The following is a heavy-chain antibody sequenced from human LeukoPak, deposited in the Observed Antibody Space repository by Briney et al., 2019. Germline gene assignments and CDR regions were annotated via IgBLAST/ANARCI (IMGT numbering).Heavy chain of an antibody. D-gene: IGHD3-10*01. CDR1: GFTVSSNY. CDR2: IYSGGST. CDR3: ARERRDEGYYGSGSYYDY. J-gene: IGHJ4*02. V-gene: IGHV3-53*01. Sequence: PGGSLRLSCAASGFTVSSNYMSWVRQAPGKGLEWVSVIYSGGSTYYADSVKGRFTISRDNSKNTLYLQMNSLRAEDTAVYYCARERRDEGYYGSGSYYDYWGQGTLVTVSS.